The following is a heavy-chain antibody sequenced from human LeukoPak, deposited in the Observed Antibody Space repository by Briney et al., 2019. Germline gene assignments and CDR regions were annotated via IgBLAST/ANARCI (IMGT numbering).Heavy chain of an antibody. V-gene: IGHV1-2*02. CDR1: GYTFTDYY. J-gene: IGHJ4*02. D-gene: IGHD2-2*01. CDR3: ARANALYCSSTSCLFDY. CDR2: INPNSGGT. Sequence: ASVKVSCKASGYTFTDYYIHWVRQAPGQGREWMAWINPNSGGTYYAQNFHDRITLTRDTSISTAYMELSRLRSADTAIYYCARANALYCSSTSCLFDYWGQGTLVTVPS.